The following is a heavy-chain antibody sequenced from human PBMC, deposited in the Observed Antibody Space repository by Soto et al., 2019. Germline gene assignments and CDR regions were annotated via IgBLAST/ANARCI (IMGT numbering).Heavy chain of an antibody. CDR2: IYPGDSDT. D-gene: IGHD3-9*01. Sequence: GESLKISCKGSGYSFTSYWIGWVRQMPGKGLEWMGIIYPGDSDTRYSPSFQGQVTISADKSISTAYLQWSSLKASDTAMYYCASSPYDILTVPRDAFDIWGQGTMVTVSS. J-gene: IGHJ3*02. V-gene: IGHV5-51*01. CDR1: GYSFTSYW. CDR3: ASSPYDILTVPRDAFDI.